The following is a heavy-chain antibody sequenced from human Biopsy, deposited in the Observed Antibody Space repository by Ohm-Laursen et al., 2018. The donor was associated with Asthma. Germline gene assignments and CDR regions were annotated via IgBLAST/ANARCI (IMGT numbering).Heavy chain of an antibody. CDR3: AKERIAARQRRYYFDY. Sequence: ASVKVSCKASGGTFSSYAISWVRQAPGQGLEWMGGIIPIFGTANYAQKFQGRVTITADESTSTAYMELSSLRSEDTAVYYCAKERIAARQRRYYFDYWGQGTLVTVSS. V-gene: IGHV1-69*13. D-gene: IGHD6-6*01. CDR2: IIPIFGTA. J-gene: IGHJ4*02. CDR1: GGTFSSYA.